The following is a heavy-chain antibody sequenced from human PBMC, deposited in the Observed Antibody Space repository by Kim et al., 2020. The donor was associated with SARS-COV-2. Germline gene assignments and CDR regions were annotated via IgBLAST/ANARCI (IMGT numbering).Heavy chain of an antibody. CDR3: ARVWEDIVVVPAAMRRRGYYYGMDV. D-gene: IGHD2-2*01. V-gene: IGHV4-4*02. J-gene: IGHJ6*02. CDR2: IYHSGST. Sequence: SETLSLTCAVSGGSISSSNWWSWVRQPSGKGLEWIGEIYHSGSTNYNPSLKSRVTISVDKSKNQFSLKLSSVTAADTAVYYCARVWEDIVVVPAAMRRRGYYYGMDVWAQGTTVTVSS. CDR1: GGSISSSNW.